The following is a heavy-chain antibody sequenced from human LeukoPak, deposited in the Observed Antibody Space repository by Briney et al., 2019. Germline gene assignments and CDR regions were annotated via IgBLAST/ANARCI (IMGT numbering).Heavy chain of an antibody. Sequence: ASVKVSCKASGYTFTSYGISWVRQAPGQVLEWMGWISAYNGNTNYAQKLQGRVTMTTDTSTSTAYMELRSLRSDDTAVYYCAAYDYGDYVVYWGQGTLVTVSS. CDR1: GYTFTSYG. CDR2: ISAYNGNT. D-gene: IGHD4-17*01. V-gene: IGHV1-18*01. J-gene: IGHJ4*02. CDR3: AAYDYGDYVVY.